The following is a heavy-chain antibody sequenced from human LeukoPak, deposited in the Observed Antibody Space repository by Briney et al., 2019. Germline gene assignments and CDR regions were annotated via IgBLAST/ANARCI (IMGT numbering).Heavy chain of an antibody. J-gene: IGHJ4*02. D-gene: IGHD6-19*01. CDR2: ISFDGTYK. V-gene: IGHV3-30*04. CDR1: GFTFSNYA. CDR3: ARGRSSGWEGTTEDY. Sequence: GGSLRLSCAASGFTFSNYAIHWVRQAPGKGLEWVSVISFDGTYKYYADSVKGRFTISRDNSKNTLYLQMNSLRAEDTAVYYCARGRSSGWEGTTEDYWGQGTLVTVSS.